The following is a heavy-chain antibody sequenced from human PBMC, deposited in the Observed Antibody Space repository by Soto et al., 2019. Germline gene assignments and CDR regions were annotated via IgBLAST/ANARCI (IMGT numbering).Heavy chain of an antibody. CDR1: GFTFSSYA. Sequence: GSLRLSCAASGFTFSSYAMHWVRQAPGKGLEWVAVISYDGSNKYYADSVKGRFTISRDNSKNTLYLQMNSLRAEDTAVYYCARDGTDYGDYDNWFDPWGQGTLVTVSS. J-gene: IGHJ5*02. CDR2: ISYDGSNK. CDR3: ARDGTDYGDYDNWFDP. D-gene: IGHD4-17*01. V-gene: IGHV3-30-3*01.